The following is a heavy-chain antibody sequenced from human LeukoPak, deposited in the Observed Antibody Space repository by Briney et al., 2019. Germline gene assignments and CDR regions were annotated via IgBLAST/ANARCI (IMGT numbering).Heavy chain of an antibody. Sequence: ASVKVSFKASGYTFTGYYIHWVRQAPGEGLEWMGWINPDSGATNYAQKFQGRVTMTRDTSIGTAYMELSGLRSDDTAVYYCARGASAGGVLPSGYWGQGTLVTVSS. D-gene: IGHD3-16*01. CDR1: GYTFTGYY. J-gene: IGHJ4*02. CDR3: ARGASAGGVLPSGY. CDR2: INPDSGAT. V-gene: IGHV1-2*02.